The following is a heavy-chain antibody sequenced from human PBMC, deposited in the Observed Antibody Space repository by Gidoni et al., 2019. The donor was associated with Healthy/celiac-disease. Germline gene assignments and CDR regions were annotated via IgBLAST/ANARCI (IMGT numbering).Heavy chain of an antibody. CDR3: AILGYCSGGSCFSDDAFDI. V-gene: IGHV1-2*02. Sequence: QVQLVQSGAEVKTPGASVKVSCKASGYTFTGYYMHWVRQAPGQGLEWMGWINPNSGGTNYAQKFQGRVTMTRDTSISTAYMELSRLRSDDTAVYYCAILGYCSGGSCFSDDAFDIWGQGTMVTVSS. D-gene: IGHD2-15*01. J-gene: IGHJ3*02. CDR1: GYTFTGYY. CDR2: INPNSGGT.